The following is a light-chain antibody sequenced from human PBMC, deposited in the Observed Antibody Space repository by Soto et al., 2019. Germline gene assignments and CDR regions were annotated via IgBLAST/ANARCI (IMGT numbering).Light chain of an antibody. Sequence: EIVFAHSPDTLSLSPGERATLSCRASQSVSDTLAWYQQKPGQAPRLLIYSASRGATGFPARFSGSGSGTDFTLTISRLEPEDFAVYHCQQYGRSPTTFGQGTKVDNK. V-gene: IGKV3-20*01. J-gene: IGKJ1*01. CDR2: SAS. CDR3: QQYGRSPTT. CDR1: QSVSDT.